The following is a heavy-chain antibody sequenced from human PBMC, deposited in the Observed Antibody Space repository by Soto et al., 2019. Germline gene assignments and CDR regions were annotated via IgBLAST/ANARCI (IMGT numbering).Heavy chain of an antibody. V-gene: IGHV3-30-3*01. CDR1: GFTFSRHT. CDR3: AREVYYDFWSGFNTPQYYFDD. Sequence: QVQLVESGGGVVQPGRSLRLSCAASGFTFSRHTMHWVRQAPGKGLEWVAAISDDGSNTYYADSVKGRFTISRDNSKNTLYLQMNIWSSEGRAVHHCAREVYYDFWSGFNTPQYYFDDWGQGTLVTVSA. J-gene: IGHJ4*02. D-gene: IGHD3-3*01. CDR2: ISDDGSNT.